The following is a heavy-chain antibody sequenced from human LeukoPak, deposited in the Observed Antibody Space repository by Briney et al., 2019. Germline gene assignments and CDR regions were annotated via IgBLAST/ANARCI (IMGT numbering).Heavy chain of an antibody. CDR1: GYSFTSYW. CDR2: IYPGDSGT. V-gene: IGHV5-51*01. D-gene: IGHD3-10*01. J-gene: IGHJ3*02. Sequence: GESLKISCKGSGYSFTSYWIGWVRQMLGKGLEWMGIIYPGDSGTRYSPSFQGQVTISADKSISTAYLQWSSLKASDTAMYYCARHGADGSGSSHGAFDIWGQGTMVTVSS. CDR3: ARHGADGSGSSHGAFDI.